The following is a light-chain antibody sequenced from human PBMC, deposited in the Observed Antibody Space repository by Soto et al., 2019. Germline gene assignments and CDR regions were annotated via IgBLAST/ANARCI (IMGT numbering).Light chain of an antibody. CDR1: SSDVGGYNY. CDR2: DVS. CDR3: SSYTSSSTLV. Sequence: QSALTQPASGSGSPGQSITISCTGTSSDVGGYNYVSWYQQHPGKAPKLMIYDVSNRPSGVSNRFSGSKSGNTASLTISGLQAEDEADYYYSSYTSSSTLVFGGGTKVTVL. V-gene: IGLV2-14*01. J-gene: IGLJ2*01.